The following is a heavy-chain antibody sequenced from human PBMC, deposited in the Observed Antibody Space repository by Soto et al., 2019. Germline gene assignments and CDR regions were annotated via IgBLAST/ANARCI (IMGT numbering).Heavy chain of an antibody. CDR1: GFSLSSTGVG. Sequence: QITLKESGPTLVKVTQTVTLTCTFSGFSLSSTGVGVGWIRQPPGKALEGLALINWNDDKRYNPSLKSRLTITKDTSKNQVVLTMTNMDPVDTAAYYCARSGHNSGFFYSGYWGPGTLVTVSS. D-gene: IGHD3-22*01. J-gene: IGHJ4*02. V-gene: IGHV2-5*01. CDR2: INWNDDK. CDR3: ARSGHNSGFFYSGY.